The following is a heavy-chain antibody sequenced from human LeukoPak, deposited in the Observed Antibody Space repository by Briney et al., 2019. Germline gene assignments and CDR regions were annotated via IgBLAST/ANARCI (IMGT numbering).Heavy chain of an antibody. Sequence: SETLSLTCAVSGYSISSGYYWGWIRQPPGKGLEWIGSIYHSGSTYYNPSLKSRVTISVDTSKNQFSLKLSSVTAADTAVYYCARGTGGSEMSFDPWGHGTLVTVSS. CDR2: IYHSGST. CDR1: GYSISSGYY. CDR3: ARGTGGSEMSFDP. V-gene: IGHV4-38-2*01. D-gene: IGHD3-10*01. J-gene: IGHJ5*02.